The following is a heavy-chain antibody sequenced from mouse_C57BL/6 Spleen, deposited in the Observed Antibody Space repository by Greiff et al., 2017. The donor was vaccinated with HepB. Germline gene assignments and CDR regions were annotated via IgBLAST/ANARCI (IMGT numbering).Heavy chain of an antibody. CDR2: ISYSGST. J-gene: IGHJ2*01. CDR3: ARTARIKH. V-gene: IGHV3-2*02. Sequence: VQLKESGPGLVKPSQSLSLTCTVSGYSINSGYGWNWIRQFPGNKLEWMGYISYSGSTNYNPSLKSRISITLDTSNNQFFLQLNSVTTEDTATYYCARTARIKHWGQGTTLTVSS. D-gene: IGHD1-2*01. CDR1: GYSINSGYG.